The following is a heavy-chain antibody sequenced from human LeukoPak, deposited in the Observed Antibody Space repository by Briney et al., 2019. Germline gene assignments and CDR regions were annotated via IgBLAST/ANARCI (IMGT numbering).Heavy chain of an antibody. CDR3: ARAGAVTDRINWFDP. CDR1: GFTFSTYW. J-gene: IGHJ5*02. V-gene: IGHV3-74*01. D-gene: IGHD4-11*01. CDR2: INSDGSAT. Sequence: PGGSLRLSCAASGFTFSTYWMHWVRHAPGERLVWVSLINSDGSATDYADSVKGRFTISRDNAKNTLFLQMNSLRAEDTAVYYCARAGAVTDRINWFDPWGQGTLVTVSS.